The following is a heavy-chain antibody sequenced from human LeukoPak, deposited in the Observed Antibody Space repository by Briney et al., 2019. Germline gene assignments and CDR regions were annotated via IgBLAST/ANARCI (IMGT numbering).Heavy chain of an antibody. Sequence: GASVKVSCKASGYTFTDYNPYWVRQAPGQRPEWMGWINPHTGATVYAQKFQGRITMTRGTSISTAYMELSSLRSDDTAIYYCARRFCRYGSCYPDYWGQGTLVTVSS. J-gene: IGHJ4*02. CDR3: ARRFCRYGSCYPDY. V-gene: IGHV1-2*02. D-gene: IGHD2-15*01. CDR2: INPHTGAT. CDR1: GYTFTDYN.